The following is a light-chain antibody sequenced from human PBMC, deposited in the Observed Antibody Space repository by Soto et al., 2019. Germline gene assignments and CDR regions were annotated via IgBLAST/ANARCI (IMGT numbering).Light chain of an antibody. CDR3: QQYYSNPPT. CDR1: QNVVYSSNNKNY. CDR2: WAS. Sequence: IVMTQSPDSLAVSLGERATINCKSSQNVVYSSNNKNYLAWYQQTPGQPPKLLIYWASTRESGVPDRFSGSGSGTDFTLTISILQAEDVAVYYCQQYYSNPPTFGQGTKLEIK. J-gene: IGKJ2*01. V-gene: IGKV4-1*01.